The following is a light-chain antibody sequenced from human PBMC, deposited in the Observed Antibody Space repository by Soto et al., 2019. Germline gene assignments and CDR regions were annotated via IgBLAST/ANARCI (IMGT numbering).Light chain of an antibody. J-gene: IGLJ2*01. CDR3: SSYASTRTVV. Sequence: QSALTQPASVSGSPGQSITISCTGTSSDVGGYPYVSWYQQHPGKAPKLMIYEVSNRPSGVSNRFSGSKSGNTASLTISGLQAEDEADYYCSSYASTRTVVFGGGTKLTVL. CDR1: SSDVGGYPY. V-gene: IGLV2-14*01. CDR2: EVS.